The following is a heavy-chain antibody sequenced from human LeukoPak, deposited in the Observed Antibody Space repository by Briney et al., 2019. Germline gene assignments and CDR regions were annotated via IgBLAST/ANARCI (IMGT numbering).Heavy chain of an antibody. Sequence: ASVKVSCKASGYTFTSYGISWVRQAPGQGLEWMGWISAYNGNTNYAQKLQGRVTMTTDTSTSTAYMELRSLRSDDTAVYYCASFPHPDCSRTSCNFDYWGQGILVTVSS. V-gene: IGHV1-18*01. J-gene: IGHJ4*02. CDR3: ASFPHPDCSRTSCNFDY. CDR2: ISAYNGNT. CDR1: GYTFTSYG. D-gene: IGHD2-2*01.